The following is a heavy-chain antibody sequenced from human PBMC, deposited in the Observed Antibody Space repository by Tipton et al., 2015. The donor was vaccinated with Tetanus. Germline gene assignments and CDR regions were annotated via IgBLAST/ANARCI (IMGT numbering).Heavy chain of an antibody. CDR3: ARSEYSYGPNWFDP. CDR1: GGSISSSNW. CDR2: IYHRGST. D-gene: IGHD5-18*01. J-gene: IGHJ5*02. V-gene: IGHV4-4*02. Sequence: TLSLTCAVSGGSISSSNWWSWVRQPPGKGLEWIGEIYHRGSTNYTPSLKSRVTISVDTPKNQFSRKLSSVTAADTAVYYCARSEYSYGPNWFDPWGQGTLVTVSS.